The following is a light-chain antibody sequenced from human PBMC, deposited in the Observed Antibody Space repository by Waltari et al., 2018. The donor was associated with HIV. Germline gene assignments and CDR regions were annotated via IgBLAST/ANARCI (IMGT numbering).Light chain of an antibody. CDR3: SSYTGRDIRVV. CDR2: EVN. V-gene: IGLV2-8*01. CDR1: DSAIGSYNY. Sequence: QSALTQPPSASGSPGQSVPISCTGSDSAIGSYNYVSWYQQHPGKAPKLMIYEVNKRPSGVPDRFSGAKSGSVASLTVSGLQADDEADYYCSSYTGRDIRVVFGGGTKLTVL. J-gene: IGLJ2*01.